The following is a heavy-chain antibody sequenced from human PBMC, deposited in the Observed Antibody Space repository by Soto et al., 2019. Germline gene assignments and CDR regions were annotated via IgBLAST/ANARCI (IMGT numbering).Heavy chain of an antibody. V-gene: IGHV3-30-3*01. CDR3: ARGGTGDDPDY. Sequence: QVQLVESGGGVVQPGRSLRLSCAASGFTFSSYAMHWVRQAPGKGLEWVAVISYDGSNKYYADSVKGRFTISRDNSKNTLYLQMNSLRAEDTAGYYCARGGTGDDPDYWGQGTLVTVSS. CDR1: GFTFSSYA. CDR2: ISYDGSNK. D-gene: IGHD7-27*01. J-gene: IGHJ4*02.